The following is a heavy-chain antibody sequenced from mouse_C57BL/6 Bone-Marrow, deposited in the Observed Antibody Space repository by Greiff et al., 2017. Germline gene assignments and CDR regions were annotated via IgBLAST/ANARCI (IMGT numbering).Heavy chain of an antibody. CDR2: IDPSDSYT. Sequence: QVQLQQPGAELVKPGASVKLSCKASGYTFTSYWMQWVKQRPGQGLEWIGEIDPSDSYTNYNQKFKGKATLTVDTSSRTAYMQLSSLTSEDSAVYYCARAGGTGFDYWGQGTTLTVSS. D-gene: IGHD3-3*01. CDR1: GYTFTSYW. V-gene: IGHV1-50*01. J-gene: IGHJ2*01. CDR3: ARAGGTGFDY.